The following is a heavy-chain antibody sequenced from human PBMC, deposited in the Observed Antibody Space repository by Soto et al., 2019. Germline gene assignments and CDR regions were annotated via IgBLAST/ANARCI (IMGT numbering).Heavy chain of an antibody. D-gene: IGHD6-19*01. Sequence: EVQLVESGGGLVQPGGSLRLSCAASGFTFSSSWMHWVRQAPGKGLVWVSRSNSDRSRTNYADSVKGRFTISRDNAKNTLYLQMNRLRAEDTALYYCARGPAGWYGYDYWGQGTLVTVSS. V-gene: IGHV3-74*01. J-gene: IGHJ4*02. CDR3: ARGPAGWYGYDY. CDR2: SNSDRSRT. CDR1: GFTFSSSW.